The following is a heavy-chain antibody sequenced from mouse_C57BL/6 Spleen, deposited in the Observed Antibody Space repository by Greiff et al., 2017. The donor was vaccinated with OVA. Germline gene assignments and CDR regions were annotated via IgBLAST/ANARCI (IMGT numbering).Heavy chain of an antibody. D-gene: IGHD4-1*01. V-gene: IGHV1-81*01. CDR2: IYPRSGNT. J-gene: IGHJ2*01. Sequence: VQLQQSGAELARPGASVKLSCKASGYTFTSYGISWVKQRTGQGLEWIGEIYPRSGNTYYNEKFKGKATMTAEKSSSTAYREVRSLTSEDSAVYCCAIWGGTEYYFDYGGQGTTLTVAS. CDR3: AIWGGTEYYFDY. CDR1: GYTFTSYG.